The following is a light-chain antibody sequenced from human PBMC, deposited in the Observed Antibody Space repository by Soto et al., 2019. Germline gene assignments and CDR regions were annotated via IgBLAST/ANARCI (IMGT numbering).Light chain of an antibody. CDR2: GAS. CDR3: QQYNNWPVLT. V-gene: IGKV3D-15*01. J-gene: IGKJ4*01. Sequence: EIVMTQSPATLSVSPGERATLSCRASQSVSSNLAWYQQKPGQAPRLLIYGASTRATGIPARFSGSGSGTEVTLTISSLQSEDCAVYYWQQYNNWPVLTFGGGTKVEIK. CDR1: QSVSSN.